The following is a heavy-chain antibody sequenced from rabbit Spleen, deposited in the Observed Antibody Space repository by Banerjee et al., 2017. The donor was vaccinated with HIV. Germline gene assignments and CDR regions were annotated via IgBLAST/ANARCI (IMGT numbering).Heavy chain of an antibody. D-gene: IGHD4-1*01. CDR2: INAVTGTA. CDR1: GFSFSNKAV. J-gene: IGHJ3*01. V-gene: IGHV1S45*01. CDR3: VRDLDGVIGWNFGW. Sequence: QEQLVESGGGLVKPEGSLKLSCTASGFSFSNKAVMCWVRQAPGKGLEWIACINAVTGTAVYATWAKGRFTFSKTSSTTVTLQMTSLTAADTATYFCVRDLDGVIGWNFGWWGQGTLVTVS.